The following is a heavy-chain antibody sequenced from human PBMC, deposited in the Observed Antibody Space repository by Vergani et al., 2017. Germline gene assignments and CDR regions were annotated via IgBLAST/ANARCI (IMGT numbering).Heavy chain of an antibody. CDR1: GFTFSSYA. Sequence: EVQLLESGGGLVQPGGSLRLSCAASGFTFSSYAMSWVRQAPGKGLEWVSAISGSGGSTYYADSVKGRFTISRDNSKNTLYLQMNSLRAEATAVYYCAKGQGASYGYYYYGMDVWGQGTTVTVSS. D-gene: IGHD3-10*01. V-gene: IGHV3-23*01. CDR2: ISGSGGST. J-gene: IGHJ6*02. CDR3: AKGQGASYGYYYYGMDV.